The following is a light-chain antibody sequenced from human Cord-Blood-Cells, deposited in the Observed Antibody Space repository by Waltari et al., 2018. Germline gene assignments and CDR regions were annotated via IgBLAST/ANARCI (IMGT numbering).Light chain of an antibody. Sequence: EIVMTQSPATLSLSPGERVTLSCRASQSVSSSYLSWYQQKPGQAPRLLIYGASTRATGIPARFSGSGSETDFTLTISSLQPEDFAVYYCQQDSTFGPGTKVDIK. CDR3: QQDST. V-gene: IGKV3D-7*01. CDR1: QSVSSSY. J-gene: IGKJ3*01. CDR2: GAS.